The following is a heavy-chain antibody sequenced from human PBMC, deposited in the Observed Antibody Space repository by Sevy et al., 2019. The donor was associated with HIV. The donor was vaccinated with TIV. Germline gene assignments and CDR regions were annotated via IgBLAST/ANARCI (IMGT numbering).Heavy chain of an antibody. V-gene: IGHV3-48*02. CDR2: ISSSSSTI. CDR1: GFTFSDYS. CDR3: VRERRWVTWNYFDY. J-gene: IGHJ4*01. D-gene: IGHD1-26*01. Sequence: GGSLRLSCTASGFTFSDYSMNWVRQAPGKGLEWVSYISSSSSTIYYEDSVKGRFTMSRDNAKNSLYLQMNSLRDEDTAVYYCVRERRWVTWNYFDYWGHGTLVTVSS.